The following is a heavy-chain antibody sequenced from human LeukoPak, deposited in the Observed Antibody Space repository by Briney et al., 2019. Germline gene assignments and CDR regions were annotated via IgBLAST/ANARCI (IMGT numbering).Heavy chain of an antibody. Sequence: GASVKVSCKASGYTFNTHGISWVRQAPGQGLEWMGWISPYNGNTTYTQKLQGRVSMTIDTFTTTAYMELRSLRSDDTAIYYCARENQFFDWSFDSWGQGTLVTVSS. CDR2: ISPYNGNT. CDR1: GYTFNTHG. V-gene: IGHV1-18*01. J-gene: IGHJ4*02. D-gene: IGHD3-3*01. CDR3: ARENQFFDWSFDS.